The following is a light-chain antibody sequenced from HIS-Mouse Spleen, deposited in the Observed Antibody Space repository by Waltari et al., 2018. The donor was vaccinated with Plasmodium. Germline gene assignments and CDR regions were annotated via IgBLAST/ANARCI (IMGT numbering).Light chain of an antibody. CDR1: ISSIGSNT. Sequence: QSVLTQPPSASGTPGQRVTISCSGSISSIGSNTVNWYQQLPGTAPKLLIYSNNQRPSGVPDRFPGSKSGTSAALAISGRQSEDGADYYWAAWDDSLNGVVFAGGTKLTVL. V-gene: IGLV1-44*01. CDR3: AAWDDSLNGVV. CDR2: SNN. J-gene: IGLJ2*01.